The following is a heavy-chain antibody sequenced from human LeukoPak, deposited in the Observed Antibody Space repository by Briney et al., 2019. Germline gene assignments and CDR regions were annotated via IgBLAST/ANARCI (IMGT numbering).Heavy chain of an antibody. CDR3: AKSLGLRSFRDY. CDR1: GFTVSSYS. D-gene: IGHD3-16*01. Sequence: SLGRSVASAGFTVSSYSMNWVRHSPWEGLHWVSSISSSSSYIYYADSVKGRFNISRDNSKNTLYLQMSSLRAEDTALYYCAKSLGLRSFRDYSGQGTLVTVSS. J-gene: IGHJ4*02. CDR2: ISSSSSYI. V-gene: IGHV3-21*04.